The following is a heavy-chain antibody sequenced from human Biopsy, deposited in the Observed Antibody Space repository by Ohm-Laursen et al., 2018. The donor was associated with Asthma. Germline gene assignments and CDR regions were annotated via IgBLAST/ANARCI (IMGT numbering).Heavy chain of an antibody. CDR3: AKGGSSGWSHYYFDY. D-gene: IGHD6-19*01. CDR2: IYSGGTS. V-gene: IGHV3-53*01. Sequence: VTLSLTCTVSGGSISSGGYYWSWVRQAPGKGLEWVSVIYSGGTSDTADSVRGRFTISRDFYKNTLYLQMDSLRAEDTAVYYCAKGGSSGWSHYYFDYWGQGTLVTVSS. CDR1: GGSISSGGYY. J-gene: IGHJ4*02.